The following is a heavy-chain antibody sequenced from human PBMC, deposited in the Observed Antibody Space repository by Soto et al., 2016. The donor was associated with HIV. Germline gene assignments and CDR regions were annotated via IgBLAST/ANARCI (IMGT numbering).Heavy chain of an antibody. Sequence: EVQLVESGGGLVKPGGSLRLSCAASGFTFSSYSMNWVRQAPGKGLEWVSSISSSSSYIYYADSVKGRFTISRDNAKNSLYLQMNSLRAEDTAVYYCAREGVVVPEAGYYYYMDVWGQKGPRSPSP. CDR1: GFTFSSYS. J-gene: IGHJ6*03. CDR2: ISSSSSYI. V-gene: IGHV3-21*01. D-gene: IGHD2-2*01. CDR3: AREGVVVPEAGYYYYMDV.